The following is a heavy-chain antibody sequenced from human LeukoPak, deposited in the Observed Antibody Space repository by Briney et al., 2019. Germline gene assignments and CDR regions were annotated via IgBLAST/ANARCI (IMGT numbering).Heavy chain of an antibody. J-gene: IGHJ4*02. CDR2: IDHRGNT. CDR1: GDSTSSTNW. CDR3: AIGYGPGY. Sequence: PSGTLSLTCAVSGDSTSSTNWWNWVRQPPGKGLEWIAEIDHRGNTNYNPSPKRRVTISVDRSKNQFALKLTTVTAADTAVYYCAIGYGPGYWGQGTLVTVSA. D-gene: IGHD4-17*01. V-gene: IGHV4-4*02.